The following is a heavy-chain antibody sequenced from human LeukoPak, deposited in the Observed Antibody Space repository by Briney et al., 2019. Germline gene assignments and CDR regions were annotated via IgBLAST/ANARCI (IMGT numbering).Heavy chain of an antibody. CDR1: GFTFSSYA. J-gene: IGHJ4*02. V-gene: IGHV3-23*01. CDR2: ISGSGGST. D-gene: IGHD2-21*01. CDR3: XKXRLPXGY. Sequence: XXASGFTFSSYAMSWVRQAPGKGLEWVSAISGSGGSTYYADSVKGRFTISRDNSKNTLYLQMNSLRAEDTAVYYXXKXRLPXGYWGQGTXVTVSS.